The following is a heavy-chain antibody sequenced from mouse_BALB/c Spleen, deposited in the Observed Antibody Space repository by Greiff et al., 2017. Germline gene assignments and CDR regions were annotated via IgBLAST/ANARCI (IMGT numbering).Heavy chain of an antibody. CDR1: GFNIKDYY. CDR2: IDPENGNT. D-gene: IGHD2-12*01. V-gene: IGHV14-1*02. CDR3: ASSYDWFAY. Sequence: EVQLQQSGAELVRPGALVKLSCKASGFNIKDYYMHWVKQRPEQGLEWIGWIDPENGNTIYDPKFKGKASITVEPSYNPAYLQLSSLTSEDTAVYYCASSYDWFAYWGQGTLVTVSA. J-gene: IGHJ3*01.